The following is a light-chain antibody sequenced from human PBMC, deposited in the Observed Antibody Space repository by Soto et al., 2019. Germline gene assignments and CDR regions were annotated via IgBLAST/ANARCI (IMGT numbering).Light chain of an antibody. CDR3: SSYRASSSTNYF. CDR1: SSDVGGYNY. CDR2: DVS. Sequence: QSALTQPASLSGSPGQSITISCTGTSSDVGGYNYVSWYQQHPGKAPKLMIYDVSNRPSGVSNRFSGSQSGNTASLTISGLQAEDEADYYCSSYRASSSTNYFFGTGTKLTVL. J-gene: IGLJ1*01. V-gene: IGLV2-14*03.